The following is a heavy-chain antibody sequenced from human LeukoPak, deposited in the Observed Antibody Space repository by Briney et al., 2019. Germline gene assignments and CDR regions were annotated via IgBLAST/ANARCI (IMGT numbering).Heavy chain of an antibody. CDR3: AKKVYYDSSGYIDY. J-gene: IGHJ4*02. CDR2: ISGSGGST. CDR1: GFTFSSYA. D-gene: IGHD3-22*01. V-gene: IGHV3-23*01. Sequence: GGSLRLSCAASGFTFSSYAMSWVRQAPGRGLEWVSAISGSGGSTYYADSVKGRFTISRDNSKNTLYLQMNSLRAEDTAVYYCAKKVYYDSSGYIDYWGQGTLVTVSS.